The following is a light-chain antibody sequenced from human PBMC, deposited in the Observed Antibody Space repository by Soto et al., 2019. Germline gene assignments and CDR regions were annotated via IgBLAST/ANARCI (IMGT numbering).Light chain of an antibody. CDR3: QQFSSYPLT. Sequence: EFVLTQSPGTLSLSPGERATLFCRASQTVRNNYLAWYPPKPGQAPRLLIYDASSRATGIPDRFSGGGSGTDCTLTISRLEPEELAVYYCQQFSSYPLTFGGGTKVDIK. J-gene: IGKJ4*01. CDR2: DAS. V-gene: IGKV3-20*01. CDR1: QTVRNNY.